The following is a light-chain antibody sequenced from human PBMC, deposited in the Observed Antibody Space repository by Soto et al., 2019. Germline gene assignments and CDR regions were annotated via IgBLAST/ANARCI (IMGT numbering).Light chain of an antibody. CDR3: QQYGGSFPLT. Sequence: EIVLTQSPGTLSLSPGERATLSCRASQSVTSNYLAWYQHRPGQALSLLIYGASSRATGIPDRFSGSGSGTDFTLTISRLEPEDFAVYYCQQYGGSFPLTFGGGTKVEIK. CDR2: GAS. J-gene: IGKJ4*01. CDR1: QSVTSNY. V-gene: IGKV3-20*01.